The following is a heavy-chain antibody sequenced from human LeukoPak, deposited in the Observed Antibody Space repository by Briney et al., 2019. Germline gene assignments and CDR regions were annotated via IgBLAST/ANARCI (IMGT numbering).Heavy chain of an antibody. CDR1: GFTFSSYW. Sequence: GGSLRLSCAASGFTFSSYWMHWVRQAPGKGLVWVSRINGDGSTTSYADSVKGRFTISRDNANNTLYLQMNSLRAEDTAVYYCSRTLFGVVNYWGQGTPVIVSS. CDR2: INGDGSTT. D-gene: IGHD3-3*01. CDR3: SRTLFGVVNY. J-gene: IGHJ4*02. V-gene: IGHV3-74*01.